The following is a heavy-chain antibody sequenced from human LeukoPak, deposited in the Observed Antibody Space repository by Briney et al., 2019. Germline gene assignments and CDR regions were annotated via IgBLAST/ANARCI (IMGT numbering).Heavy chain of an antibody. CDR3: AKDNWNYAAFWFDP. CDR2: ISYSGGT. J-gene: IGHJ5*02. V-gene: IGHV4-59*01. Sequence: SETLSLTCTVSGGSISSYYWGWIRQPPGKGLEWIGYISYSGGTTNNPSLKSVVSISVETTKNHFSLKLSSVTAADTAVYYCAKDNWNYAAFWFDPWGQGTLVTVSS. CDR1: GGSISSYY. D-gene: IGHD1-7*01.